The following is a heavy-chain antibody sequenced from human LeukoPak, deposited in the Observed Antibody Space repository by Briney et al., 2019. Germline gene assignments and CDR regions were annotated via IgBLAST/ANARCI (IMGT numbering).Heavy chain of an antibody. J-gene: IGHJ3*02. V-gene: IGHV4-31*03. D-gene: IGHD6-13*01. Sequence: SQTLSLTCTVSGGSISSGGYYWSWIRQHPGKGLEWIGYIYYSGSTYYNPSLKSRVTISVDTSKNQFSLKLSSVTAADTAVYYCAGFSAYSSSWPEPNDAFDIWGQGTMVTVSS. CDR2: IYYSGST. CDR3: AGFSAYSSSWPEPNDAFDI. CDR1: GGSISSGGYY.